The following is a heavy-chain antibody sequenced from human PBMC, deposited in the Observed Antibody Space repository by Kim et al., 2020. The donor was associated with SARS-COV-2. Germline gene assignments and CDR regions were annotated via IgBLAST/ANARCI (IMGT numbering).Heavy chain of an antibody. D-gene: IGHD6-6*01. V-gene: IGHV3-30*18. CDR2: ISYDGSNK. J-gene: IGHJ2*01. CDR1: GFTFSSYG. CDR3: AKDGGAARQPRYWYFDL. Sequence: GGSLRLSCAASGFTFSSYGMHWVRQAPGKGLEWVAVISYDGSNKYYADSVKGRFTISRDNSKNTLYLQMNSLRAEDTAVYYCAKDGGAARQPRYWYFDLWGRGTLVTVSS.